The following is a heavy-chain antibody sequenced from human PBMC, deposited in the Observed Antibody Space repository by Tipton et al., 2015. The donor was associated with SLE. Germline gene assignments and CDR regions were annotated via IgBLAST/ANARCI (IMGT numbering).Heavy chain of an antibody. CDR2: IWHDGNNK. V-gene: IGHV3-33*01. CDR1: GFTFSSYA. D-gene: IGHD6-13*01. J-gene: IGHJ4*02. Sequence: SLRLSCAASGFTFSSYAMHWVRQTPGKGLEWVALIWHDGNNKYDADSVKGRFAVSRDNSKNTVYLQLSGLGVKDTAVYYCARDKGSWCSDWGREALVTVS. CDR3: ARDKGSWCSD.